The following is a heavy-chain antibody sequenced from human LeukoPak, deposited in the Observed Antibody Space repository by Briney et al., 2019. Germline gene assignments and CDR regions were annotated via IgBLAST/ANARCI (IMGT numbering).Heavy chain of an antibody. J-gene: IGHJ4*02. V-gene: IGHV7-4-1*02. Sequence: GASVKVSCKAAGYTFTSYARNWVRQAPGQGLEWMGWINTNTGDPTYAQGFTGRFVFSLDASVSTAYLQISSLKAEDTAVYYCARDPHRYCSGGSCYPPSDYWGQGTLVTVSS. CDR1: GYTFTSYA. CDR2: INTNTGDP. D-gene: IGHD2-15*01. CDR3: ARDPHRYCSGGSCYPPSDY.